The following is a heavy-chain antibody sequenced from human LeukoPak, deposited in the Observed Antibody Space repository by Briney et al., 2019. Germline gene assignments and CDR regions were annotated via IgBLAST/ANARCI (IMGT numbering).Heavy chain of an antibody. CDR3: ARRSYCSGGSCALYYYYGMDV. V-gene: IGHV3-30*04. D-gene: IGHD2-15*01. J-gene: IGHJ6*02. CDR2: ISYHGSNK. Sequence: PGGSLRLSCAASGFTFSSYAMSWVRQAPGKGLEWVAVISYHGSNKYYADSVKGRFTISRDNSKNTLYLQMNSLTAEDTAVYYCARRSYCSGGSCALYYYYGMDVWGQGTTVTVSS. CDR1: GFTFSSYA.